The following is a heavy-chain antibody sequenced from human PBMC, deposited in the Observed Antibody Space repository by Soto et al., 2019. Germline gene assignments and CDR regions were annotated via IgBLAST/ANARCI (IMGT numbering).Heavy chain of an antibody. Sequence: SLTCTVSGDSVSSDSYYWTWIRQPPGEGLEWVGYIYKSATTYYNPSFESRVAISVDTSKSQFSLNVTSVTAADTAVYFCARGRYCLTGRCFPNWFDSWGQGALVTVSS. V-gene: IGHV4-30-4*08. CDR1: GDSVSSDSYY. CDR2: IYKSATT. J-gene: IGHJ5*01. D-gene: IGHD7-27*01. CDR3: ARGRYCLTGRCFPNWFDS.